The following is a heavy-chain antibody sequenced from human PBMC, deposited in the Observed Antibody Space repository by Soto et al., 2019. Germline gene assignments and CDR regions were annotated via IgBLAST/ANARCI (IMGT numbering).Heavy chain of an antibody. CDR3: VTDISSSGYLN. CDR1: GGSISSSSYY. V-gene: IGHV4-39*01. Sequence: QLQLQESGPGLVKPSETLSLTCTVSGGSISSSSYYWGWIRQPPGKGLEWIGSVYYTGSTYYNPSLKSRGTISVDTSQNQFSLRLRSVTAADTAVYYCVTDISSSGYLNWGQGTLVTVSS. CDR2: VYYTGST. J-gene: IGHJ4*02. D-gene: IGHD3-22*01.